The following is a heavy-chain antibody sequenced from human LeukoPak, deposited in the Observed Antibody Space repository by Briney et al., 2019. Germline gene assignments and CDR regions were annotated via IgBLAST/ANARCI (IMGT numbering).Heavy chain of an antibody. CDR1: GFTFSDHY. J-gene: IGHJ3*02. CDR2: TRNKANSYTT. CDR3: ARDRTYSSGWYLFDAFDI. V-gene: IGHV3-72*01. Sequence: GGSLRLSCAASGFTFSDHYMDWVRQAPGKGLERVGRTRNKANSYTTEYAASVKGRFTISRDDSKNSLYLQMNSLKTEDTAVYYCARDRTYSSGWYLFDAFDIWGQGTMVTVSS. D-gene: IGHD6-19*01.